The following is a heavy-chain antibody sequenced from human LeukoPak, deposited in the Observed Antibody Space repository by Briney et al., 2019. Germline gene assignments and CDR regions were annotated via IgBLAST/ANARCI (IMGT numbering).Heavy chain of an antibody. CDR2: IWFDGSDK. CDR3: ARDPRGELSVDY. V-gene: IGHV3-33*01. J-gene: IGHJ4*02. CDR1: GFTFSTYG. D-gene: IGHD3-16*02. Sequence: PGGSLRLSCEASGFTFSTYGMHWVRQAPGKGLEWVAGIWFDGSDKFYADSVKGRFTISRDNSKNTLYLQMNSLRAEDTAVYYCARDPRGELSVDYWGQGTLVTVSS.